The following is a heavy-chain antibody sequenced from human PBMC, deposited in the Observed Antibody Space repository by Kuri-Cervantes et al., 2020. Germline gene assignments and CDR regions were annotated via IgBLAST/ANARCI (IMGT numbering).Heavy chain of an antibody. D-gene: IGHD3-10*01. J-gene: IGHJ5*02. V-gene: IGHV1-2*02. CDR3: ARTAQVSTWFGELRGDWFDP. CDR1: GYTFTSYD. CDR2: MNPNSGGT. Sequence: ASVKVSCKASGYTFTSYDINWVRQATGQGLEWMGWMNPNSGGTNYAQKFQGRVTMTRDTSISTAYMELSRLRSDDTAVYYCARTAQVSTWFGELRGDWFDPWGQGTLVTVSS.